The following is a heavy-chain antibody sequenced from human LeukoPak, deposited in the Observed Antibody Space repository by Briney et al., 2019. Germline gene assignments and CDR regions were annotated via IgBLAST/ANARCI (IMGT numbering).Heavy chain of an antibody. V-gene: IGHV4-59*01. J-gene: IGHJ5*02. D-gene: IGHD3-22*01. CDR3: ARVVGYYDDRVRPGPYWFDP. CDR1: GGSISSYY. Sequence: PSETLSLTCTVSGGSISSYYWSWIRQPPGKGLEWIGYIYYSGSTNYNPSLKSRVTISVDTSKNQFSLKLSSVTAADTAVYYCARVVGYYDDRVRPGPYWFDPWGQGTLVTVSS. CDR2: IYYSGST.